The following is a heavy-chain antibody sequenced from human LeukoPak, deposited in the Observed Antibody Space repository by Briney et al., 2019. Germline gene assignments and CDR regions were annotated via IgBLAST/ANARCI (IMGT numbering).Heavy chain of an antibody. J-gene: IGHJ2*01. CDR2: ISGSGGST. Sequence: GGSLRLSCAASGFTFSSYAMSWVRQAPGKGLEWISAISGSGGSTYYADSVKGRFTISRDNSKNTVYLQMNSLRAEDTAVYYCARVGGDGGGDSWEWYFDLWGRGTLVTVSS. V-gene: IGHV3-23*01. CDR1: GFTFSSYA. D-gene: IGHD2-21*02. CDR3: ARVGGDGGGDSWEWYFDL.